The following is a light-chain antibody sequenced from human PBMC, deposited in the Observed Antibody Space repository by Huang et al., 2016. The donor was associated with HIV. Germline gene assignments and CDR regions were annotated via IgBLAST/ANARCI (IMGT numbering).Light chain of an antibody. CDR3: QQRSHWRT. V-gene: IGKV3-11*01. CDR1: QSIDNY. J-gene: IGKJ2*01. CDR2: DSA. Sequence: EIVLTQSPVTLSLSPGERATLSCRARQSIDNYLAWYQQKPGQSPRLSMYDSADMVTGVPARFSGRGSGTDFTLTISSLEPEDFAVYYCQQRSHWRTFGQGTKLEIK.